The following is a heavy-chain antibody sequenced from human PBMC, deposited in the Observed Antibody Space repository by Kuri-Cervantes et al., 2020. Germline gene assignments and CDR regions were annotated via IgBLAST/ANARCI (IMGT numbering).Heavy chain of an antibody. D-gene: IGHD6-19*01. V-gene: IGHV3-74*01. J-gene: IGHJ4*02. Sequence: GGSLRLSCAASGFTFSDYYMSWIRQAPGKGLEWVSRINSGGSTTSYADSVKGRFTISRGNAKNTLYLQMNSLRAEDTAVYYCARGHNSSGWYYGYWGQGTLVTVSS. CDR3: ARGHNSSGWYYGY. CDR1: GFTFSDYY. CDR2: INSGGSTT.